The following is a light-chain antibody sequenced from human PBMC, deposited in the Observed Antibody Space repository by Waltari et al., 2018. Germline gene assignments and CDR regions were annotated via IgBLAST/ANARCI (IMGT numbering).Light chain of an antibody. CDR2: GAS. J-gene: IGKJ1*01. V-gene: IGKV3-15*01. Sequence: EIVMTQPPATLSVSHGERASLSCRASQSVSNSLAWYQQNPGQAPRLLIFGASTRATGIPARFSGSGSGTEFTLTISSLQSEDFAVYYCQQYDTWPRTFGQGTKVEIK. CDR3: QQYDTWPRT. CDR1: QSVSNS.